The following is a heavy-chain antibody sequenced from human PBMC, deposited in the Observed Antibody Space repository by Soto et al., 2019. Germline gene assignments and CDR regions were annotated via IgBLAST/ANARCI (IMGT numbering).Heavy chain of an antibody. CDR1: GGSFSGYY. CDR3: AGLVAAAGTLVTS. D-gene: IGHD6-13*01. V-gene: IGHV4-34*01. J-gene: IGHJ5*02. Sequence: SETLSLTCAVYGGSFSGYYWSWIRQPPGKGLEWIGEINHSGSTNYNPSLKSRVTISVDTSKNQFSLKLSSVTAADTAVYYCAGLVAAAGTLVTSWGQGTLVTVSS. CDR2: INHSGST.